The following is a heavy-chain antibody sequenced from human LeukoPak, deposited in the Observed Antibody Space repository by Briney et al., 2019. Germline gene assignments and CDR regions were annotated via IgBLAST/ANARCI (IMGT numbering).Heavy chain of an antibody. CDR2: IYYSGST. V-gene: IGHV4-59*01. CDR1: GGSISSYY. D-gene: IGHD4-23*01. CDR3: ARAATVVTPFDY. Sequence: PSETLSLTCTVSGGSISSYYWSWIRQPPGKGLEWIGYIYYSGSTNYNPSLKSRVTISVDTSKNQFSLKPSSVTAADTAVYYCARAATVVTPFDYWGQGTLVTVSS. J-gene: IGHJ4*02.